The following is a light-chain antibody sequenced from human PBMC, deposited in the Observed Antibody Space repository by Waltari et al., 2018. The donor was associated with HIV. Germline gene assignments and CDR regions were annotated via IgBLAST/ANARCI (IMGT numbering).Light chain of an antibody. V-gene: IGLV3-21*02. CDR1: NIGSKN. Sequence: SYVLTQPPSVSVAPGQTARLTWGGNNIGSKNVHWYQQKPGQAPVLVVYDDSDRPSGIPERFSCSNPGNAATLTISRVEAGDEADYYCQVWDGSRDYGVFGGGTKLTVL. CDR3: QVWDGSRDYGV. CDR2: DDS. J-gene: IGLJ2*01.